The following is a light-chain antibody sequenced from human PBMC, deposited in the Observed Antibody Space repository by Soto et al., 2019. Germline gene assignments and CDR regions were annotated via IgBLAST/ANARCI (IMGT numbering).Light chain of an antibody. J-gene: IGKJ5*01. CDR1: QSLLHITGDTF. V-gene: IGKV2D-29*02. Sequence: DVVMTQTPLSLSVTPGHPASISCKPSQSLLHITGDTFLFWYQQKPGQSPQLXIYEVSTRVSGVPDRFSGSGAGTDFTLEISRVETDDVGIDYCMQSTQPPPTFGQGTRLEIK. CDR2: EVS. CDR3: MQSTQPPPT.